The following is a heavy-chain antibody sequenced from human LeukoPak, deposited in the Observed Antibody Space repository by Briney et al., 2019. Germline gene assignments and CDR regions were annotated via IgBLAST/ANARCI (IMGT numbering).Heavy chain of an antibody. CDR1: GFTFSSYE. CDR2: IKSKTDGGTT. CDR3: TSLWSYSFDY. J-gene: IGHJ4*02. V-gene: IGHV3-15*01. D-gene: IGHD4/OR15-4a*01. Sequence: GGSLRLSCAASGFTFSSYEMNWVRQAPGKGLEWVGRIKSKTDGGTTDYAAPVKGRFTISRDDSKNTLYLQMNSLKTEDTAVYYCTSLWSYSFDYWGQGTLVTVSS.